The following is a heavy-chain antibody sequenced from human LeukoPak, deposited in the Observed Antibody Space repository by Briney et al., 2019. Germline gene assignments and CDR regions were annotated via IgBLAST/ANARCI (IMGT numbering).Heavy chain of an antibody. CDR2: ISSSSYYT. V-gene: IGHV3-21*01. CDR3: ARDLAAGTGNWLDP. J-gene: IGHJ5*02. CDR1: ELPFNAYS. Sequence: GGSLRLSCEASELPFNAYSMNWVRQAPGKGPEWVSSISSSSYYTYYADSVKGRFTISRDNTKNSLYLQMNSLRVEDTAVYYCARDLAAGTGNWLDPWGQGTLVTVSS. D-gene: IGHD6-13*01.